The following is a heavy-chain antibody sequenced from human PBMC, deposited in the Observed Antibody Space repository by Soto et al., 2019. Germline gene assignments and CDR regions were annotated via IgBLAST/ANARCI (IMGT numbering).Heavy chain of an antibody. J-gene: IGHJ4*02. D-gene: IGHD6-13*01. V-gene: IGHV3-7*05. CDR2: IKQDGSEK. Sequence: GGSLRLSCAASGFTFSSYWMSWVRQAPGKGLEWVANIKQDGSEKYYVDSVKGRFTISRDNAKNSLYLQMNSLRAEDTAVYYCARIYSSSWYTALDYWGQGTLVTVSS. CDR1: GFTFSSYW. CDR3: ARIYSSSWYTALDY.